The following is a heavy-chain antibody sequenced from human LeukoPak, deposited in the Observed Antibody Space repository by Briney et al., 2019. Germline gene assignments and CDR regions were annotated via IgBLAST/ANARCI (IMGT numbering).Heavy chain of an antibody. D-gene: IGHD3-3*01. J-gene: IGHJ4*02. V-gene: IGHV4-34*01. CDR3: ASFFYLDY. Sequence: PSETLSLTCAVYGGSFSGYYWSWIRQPPGKGLEWIGSIYYSGSTYYNPSLKSRVTISVDTSKNQFSLKLSSVTAADTAVYYCASFFYLDYWGQGTLVTVSS. CDR1: GGSFSGYY. CDR2: IYYSGST.